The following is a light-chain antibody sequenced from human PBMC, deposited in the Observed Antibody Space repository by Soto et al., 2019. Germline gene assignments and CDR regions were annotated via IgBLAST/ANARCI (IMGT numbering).Light chain of an antibody. V-gene: IGKV3-20*01. Sequence: EIVLTQSPDTLSLSPGERATLSCRASRSVSSSDLAWYHQKPGQAPRLLIYGASSRATGIPDRFSGSGSGADFTLTISRLEPEDFAVYYCQHYGSSPAFGQGTRLE. J-gene: IGKJ5*01. CDR2: GAS. CDR3: QHYGSSPA. CDR1: RSVSSSD.